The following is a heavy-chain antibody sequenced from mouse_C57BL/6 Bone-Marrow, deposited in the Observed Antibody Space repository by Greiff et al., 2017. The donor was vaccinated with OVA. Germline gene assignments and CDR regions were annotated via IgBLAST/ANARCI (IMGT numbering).Heavy chain of an antibody. Sequence: VKLQQSGPELVKPGASVKISCKASGYAFSSSWMNWVKQRPGKGLEWIGRIYPGDGDTNYNGKFKGKATLTADKSSSTAYMQLSSLTSEDSAVYFCAEITTVGALDAMDYGGQGTSVTVSA. CDR2: IYPGDGDT. CDR1: GYAFSSSW. V-gene: IGHV1-82*01. CDR3: AEITTVGALDAMDY. J-gene: IGHJ4*01. D-gene: IGHD1-1*01.